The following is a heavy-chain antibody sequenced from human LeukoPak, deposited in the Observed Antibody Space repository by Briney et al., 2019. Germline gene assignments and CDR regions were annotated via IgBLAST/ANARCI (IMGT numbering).Heavy chain of an antibody. D-gene: IGHD3-10*01. V-gene: IGHV1-3*01. J-gene: IGHJ4*02. CDR3: ARGSYFYGSGSFMGSDY. CDR2: INAGNGNT. CDR1: GYTFTSYA. Sequence: ASVKVSCTASGYTFTSYAMHWVRQAPGQRLEWMGWINAGNGNTKYSQKFQGRVTITRDTSASTAYMELSSLRSEDTAVYYCARGSYFYGSGSFMGSDYWGQGTLVTVSS.